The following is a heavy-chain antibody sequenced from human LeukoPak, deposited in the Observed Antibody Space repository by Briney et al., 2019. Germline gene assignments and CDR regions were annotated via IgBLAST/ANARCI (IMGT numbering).Heavy chain of an antibody. Sequence: SQTLSLTCAVSGGSISSGGYSWSWIRQPPGKGLEWIGYIYHSGSTHYNPSLKSRVTISVDRSKNQFSLKLSSVTAADTAVYYCARGEGYNFDYWGQGTLVTVSS. CDR2: IYHSGST. CDR3: ARGEGYNFDY. CDR1: GGSISSGGYS. D-gene: IGHD5-24*01. V-gene: IGHV4-30-2*01. J-gene: IGHJ4*02.